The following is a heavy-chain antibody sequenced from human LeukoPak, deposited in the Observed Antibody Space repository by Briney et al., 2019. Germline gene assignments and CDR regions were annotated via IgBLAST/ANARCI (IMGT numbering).Heavy chain of an antibody. CDR3: ATSNWLRDSNFDS. CDR1: GYSISSGYY. J-gene: IGHJ4*02. Sequence: SETLSLTCTVSGYSISSGYYWNWIRQSAGKGLEWIGRIQTSPSRSANYNPSLKSRVTISVDTSKNQFSLKLTSVTAADTAVYYCATSNWLRDSNFDSWGQGTLVTVSS. V-gene: IGHV4-61*02. CDR2: IQTSPSRSA. D-gene: IGHD4-11*01.